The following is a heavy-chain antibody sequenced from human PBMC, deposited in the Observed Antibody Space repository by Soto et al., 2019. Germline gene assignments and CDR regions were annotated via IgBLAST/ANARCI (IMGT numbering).Heavy chain of an antibody. D-gene: IGHD4-17*01. CDR2: IDYSGST. J-gene: IGHJ3*02. CDR1: GCSISSYY. CDR3: ARDNYGDYKDACDI. V-gene: IGHV4-59*01. Sequence: QVQLQESGPGMVKPSETLSLTCTVSGCSISSYYWSWIRQPPGTGLEWIGYIDYSGSTNYNPSLKSRVTKSVDTSKNQFSLKQSSVTAADTAVYYCARDNYGDYKDACDIWGQGTMVTVSS.